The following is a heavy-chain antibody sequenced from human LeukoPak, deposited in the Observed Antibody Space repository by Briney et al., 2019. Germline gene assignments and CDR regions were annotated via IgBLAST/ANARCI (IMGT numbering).Heavy chain of an antibody. V-gene: IGHV1-24*01. CDR1: GYTLTELS. CDR2: FDPEDGET. CDR3: TRLYGRVYGMDV. Sequence: GASVKVSCKVSGYTLTELSMHWVRQAPGKGLEWMGSFDPEDGETIDAQKFQGSVTMTEDTSTDTAYMELSSLRSEDTAVYYCTRLYGRVYGMDVWGQGTTVTVSS. D-gene: IGHD1-26*01. J-gene: IGHJ6*02.